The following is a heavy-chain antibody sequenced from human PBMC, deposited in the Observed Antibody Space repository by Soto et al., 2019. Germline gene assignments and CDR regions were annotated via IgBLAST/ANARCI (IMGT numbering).Heavy chain of an antibody. CDR1: GFTFSSYA. D-gene: IGHD1-26*01. V-gene: IGHV3-23*01. CDR2: IGGSGGST. CDR3: ARRGSGSYYDY. Sequence: EVQLLESGGGLVQPGGSLRLSCAASGFTFSSYAMRWVRQAPGKGLEWVSAIGGSGGSTYYADSVQGRFTISRDNSKNTLYLQMNSLRAEDTAVYYCARRGSGSYYDYWGQGTLVTVSS. J-gene: IGHJ4*02.